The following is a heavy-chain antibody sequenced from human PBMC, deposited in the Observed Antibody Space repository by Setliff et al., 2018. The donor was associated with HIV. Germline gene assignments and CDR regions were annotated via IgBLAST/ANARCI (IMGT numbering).Heavy chain of an antibody. CDR2: IYYSGST. CDR3: ARGHTWNYYGGDYFDY. CDR1: GGSVSDYF. V-gene: IGHV4-59*02. Sequence: PSETLSLTCTVSGGSVSDYFWNWIRQPPGKGLEWIGYIYYSGSTNYNPSLESRVSISVDTSKNQFSLRLSSVTAADTAVYYCARGHTWNYYGGDYFDYWGQGSLVTAPQ. J-gene: IGHJ4*02. D-gene: IGHD1-7*01.